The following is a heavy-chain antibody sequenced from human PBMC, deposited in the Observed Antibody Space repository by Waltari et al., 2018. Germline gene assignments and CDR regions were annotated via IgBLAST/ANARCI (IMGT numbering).Heavy chain of an antibody. CDR2: IYHSGST. J-gene: IGHJ3*02. V-gene: IGHV4-38-2*01. D-gene: IGHD1-7*01. CDR3: ARAPELRGAFDI. CDR1: GYSISSGYY. Sequence: QLQLQESGPGLVKPSETLSLTCAVSGYSISSGYYWGWIRQPPGLGLEWIGSIYHSGSTYYNPSLKSRVTISGDTSKNQFSLKLSSVTAADTAVYYCARAPELRGAFDIWGQGTMVTVSS.